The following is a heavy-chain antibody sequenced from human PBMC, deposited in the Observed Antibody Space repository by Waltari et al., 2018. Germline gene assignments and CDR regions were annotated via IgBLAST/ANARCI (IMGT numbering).Heavy chain of an antibody. V-gene: IGHV3-23*03. CDR3: AKALMSGFTYYYYMDV. CDR1: GFTFSSYA. Sequence: EVQLWESGGGLVQPGGSLRLSCAASGFTFSSYAMRWVRQAPGKGLEWVSVIYSGGSTYYADSVKGRLTISRDNSKNTLYLQMNSLRAEDTAVYYCAKALMSGFTYYYYMDVWGKGTTVTVSS. CDR2: IYSGGST. J-gene: IGHJ6*03. D-gene: IGHD2-8*01.